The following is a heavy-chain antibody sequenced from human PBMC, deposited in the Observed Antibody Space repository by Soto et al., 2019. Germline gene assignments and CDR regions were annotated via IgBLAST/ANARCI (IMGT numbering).Heavy chain of an antibody. CDR2: ISYDGTDK. Sequence: QVQLVESGGGVVQPGRSLRLSCAASGFIFSNYDMHWVRQAPGKGLEWVAVISYDGTDKYYGDSVKGRFTVSRDNSKYSLFPPIKSLRPEDTAVYYCAKGRPRDCSCGSCYAGGLWGQGPLVTVPS. J-gene: IGHJ4*02. CDR1: GFIFSNYD. D-gene: IGHD2-15*01. CDR3: AKGRPRDCSCGSCYAGGL. V-gene: IGHV3-30*18.